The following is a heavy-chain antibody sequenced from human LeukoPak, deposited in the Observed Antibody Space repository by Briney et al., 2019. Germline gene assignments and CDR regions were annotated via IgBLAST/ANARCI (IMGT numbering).Heavy chain of an antibody. J-gene: IGHJ4*02. Sequence: GGSLRLSCAVSGFTVSNNYMSWVRQAPGKGLEWVSVIYSGGSTYYADSVKGRFTISRDNSKNTLYLQMNSLRAEDTAVYYCARDGCTSTSCYDYWGQGTLVTVSP. CDR3: ARDGCTSTSCYDY. D-gene: IGHD2-2*01. V-gene: IGHV3-66*01. CDR2: IYSGGST. CDR1: GFTVSNNY.